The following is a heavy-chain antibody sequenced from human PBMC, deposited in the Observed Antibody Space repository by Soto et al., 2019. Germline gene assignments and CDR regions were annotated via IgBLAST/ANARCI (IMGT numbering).Heavy chain of an antibody. D-gene: IGHD3-3*01. CDR2: ISWDGGSP. Sequence: GGSLRLSCAASGFIFDDYAMHWVRQAPGKGLEWVSVISWDGGSPYYADSVAGRFTISRDNSKNSLYLQMISLRAEDTALYFCAKASDYDFWSGLPSWGQGALVTVSS. J-gene: IGHJ4*02. V-gene: IGHV3-43D*04. CDR1: GFIFDDYA. CDR3: AKASDYDFWSGLPS.